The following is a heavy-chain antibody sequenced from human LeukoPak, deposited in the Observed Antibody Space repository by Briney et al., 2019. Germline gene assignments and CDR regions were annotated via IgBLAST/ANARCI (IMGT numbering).Heavy chain of an antibody. Sequence: SETLSLTCTVSGGSISSYYWSWIRQPPGKGLEWIGSIYYSGSTYYNPSLKSRVTISVDTSKNQFSLKLSSVTAADTAVYYCASRGDYYDSSDVGDFGYWGQGTLVTVSS. CDR2: IYYSGST. J-gene: IGHJ4*02. CDR1: GGSISSYY. CDR3: ASRGDYYDSSDVGDFGY. D-gene: IGHD3-22*01. V-gene: IGHV4-59*05.